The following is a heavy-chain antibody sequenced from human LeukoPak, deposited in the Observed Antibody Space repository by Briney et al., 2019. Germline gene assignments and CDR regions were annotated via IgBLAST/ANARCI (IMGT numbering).Heavy chain of an antibody. J-gene: IGHJ2*01. CDR3: AKGDPTFLFWYFDL. Sequence: SETLSLTCTVSGGSLTSFYWSWIRQPPGKGLEGIGYIYYSGNTNYNPSLKSRVTISVDRSKNQFSLKLSSVTAADTAIYYCAKGDPTFLFWYFDLWGRGTLVTVSS. CDR1: GGSLTSFY. CDR2: IYYSGNT. D-gene: IGHD3-16*01. V-gene: IGHV4-59*01.